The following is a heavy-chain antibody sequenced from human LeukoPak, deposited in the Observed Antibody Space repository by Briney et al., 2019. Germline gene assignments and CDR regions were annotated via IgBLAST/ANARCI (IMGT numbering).Heavy chain of an antibody. Sequence: GGSLRLSYAVSGFIVNTYYMSWVRQAPGKGLEWVSIIYSDGSTYYADSVKGRFTISRDTSKNTLFLQMNSLRAEDTAVYYCARGSSSIVVVPAAIPEDWGQGTLVTVSS. CDR3: ARGSSSIVVVPAAIPED. D-gene: IGHD2-2*02. V-gene: IGHV3-53*01. CDR2: IYSDGST. J-gene: IGHJ4*02. CDR1: GFIVNTYY.